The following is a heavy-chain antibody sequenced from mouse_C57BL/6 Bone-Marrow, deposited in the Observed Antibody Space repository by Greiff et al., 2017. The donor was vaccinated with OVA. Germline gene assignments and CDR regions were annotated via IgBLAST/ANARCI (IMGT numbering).Heavy chain of an antibody. CDR2: IDPSDSYT. V-gene: IGHV1-50*01. J-gene: IGHJ2*01. CDR3: AREVYYGSSLYYFDY. CDR1: GYTFTSYW. Sequence: QVQLKQPGAELVKPGASVKLSCKASGYTFTSYWMQWVKQRPGQGLEWIGEIDPSDSYTNYNQKFKGKATLTVDTSSSTAYMQLSSLTSEDSAVYYCAREVYYGSSLYYFDYWGQGTTLTVSS. D-gene: IGHD1-1*01.